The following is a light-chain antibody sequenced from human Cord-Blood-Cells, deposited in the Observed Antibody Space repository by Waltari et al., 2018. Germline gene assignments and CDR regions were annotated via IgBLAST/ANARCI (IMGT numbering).Light chain of an antibody. CDR3: QQRNSYPYS. Sequence: DIQLPQSPSFPSTSLGDRVTFTCRAGQGMSSYLAWYQQKPGKAPKLLIYAASTLQSGFPSRFSRSGSGTEFTLTISSLQPEDFATYDCQQRNSYPYSFGQGTKLESK. CDR1: QGMSSY. CDR2: AAS. V-gene: IGKV1-9*01. J-gene: IGKJ2*03.